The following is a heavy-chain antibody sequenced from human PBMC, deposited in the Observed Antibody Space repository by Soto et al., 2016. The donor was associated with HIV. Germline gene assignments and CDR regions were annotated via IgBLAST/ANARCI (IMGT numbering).Heavy chain of an antibody. CDR3: TRMTTMAVDY. CDR2: IRSKTNSYAT. V-gene: IGHV3-73*01. J-gene: IGHJ4*02. Sequence: EVRLVESGGGLVQPGGSLKLSCAASGFTFSDSAIHWVRQASGKGLEWVGRIRSKTNSYATTYAASVKGRFTISRDDSKNTAYLQMNSLKTEDTAMYYCTRMTTMAVDYWGQGTLVTVSS. D-gene: IGHD4-4*01. CDR1: GFTFSDSA.